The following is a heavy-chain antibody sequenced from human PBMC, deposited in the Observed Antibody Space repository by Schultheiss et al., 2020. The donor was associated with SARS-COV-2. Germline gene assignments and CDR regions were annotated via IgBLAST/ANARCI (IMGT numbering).Heavy chain of an antibody. Sequence: GGSLRLSCAASGFTVSSNYMSWVRQAPGKGLEWVSVIYGGGSTYYADSVKGRFTISRDNSKNTLYLQMNSLRAEDTAVYYCAKVQTSRLLLWFGEIDYWGQGTMVTVAS. CDR1: GFTVSSNY. CDR3: AKVQTSRLLLWFGEIDY. D-gene: IGHD3-10*01. V-gene: IGHV3-53*01. CDR2: IYGGGST. J-gene: IGHJ4*02.